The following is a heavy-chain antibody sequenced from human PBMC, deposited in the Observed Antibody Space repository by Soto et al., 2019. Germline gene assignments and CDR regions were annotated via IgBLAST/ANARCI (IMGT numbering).Heavy chain of an antibody. D-gene: IGHD3-16*01. CDR2: INAGYGNT. V-gene: IGHV1-3*01. CDR3: ARGPAGGAPLDY. J-gene: IGHJ4*02. CDR1: GYTFSSYA. Sequence: ASVKVSCKASGYTFSSYAMHWVRQAPGQRLEWMGWINAGYGNTKSSQKFQDRVTISRDTSASTAYMELTSLRSEDTAVYYCARGPAGGAPLDYWGQGTLVTV.